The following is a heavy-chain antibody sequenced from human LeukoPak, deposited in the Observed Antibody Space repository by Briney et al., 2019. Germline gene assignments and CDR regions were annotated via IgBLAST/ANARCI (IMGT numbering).Heavy chain of an antibody. CDR1: GYTFTVYY. CDR2: INPDSGDT. J-gene: IGHJ6*02. V-gene: IGHV1-2*02. D-gene: IGHD3-10*01. Sequence: ASVKVSCKASGYTFTVYYMHCVRQAPGQGLESMGWINPDSGDTNYEQKFQGRVTMTRDTSIGTAYMELSRLRSDDTALYYCARGAGSGILAYDYGIDVWGQGTTVTVSS. CDR3: ARGAGSGILAYDYGIDV.